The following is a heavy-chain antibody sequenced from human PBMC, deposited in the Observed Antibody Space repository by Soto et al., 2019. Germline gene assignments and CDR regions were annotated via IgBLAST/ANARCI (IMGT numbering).Heavy chain of an antibody. CDR3: ASSSYDFWNGYSRIYGMDV. CDR1: GYTFTSYG. Sequence: GASVKVSCKASGYTFTSYGISWVRQAPGQGLEWMGWISAYNGNTNYAQKLQGRVTMTTDTSTSTAYMELRSLRSDDTAVYYCASSSYDFWNGYSRIYGMDVWGQGTTVTVSS. CDR2: ISAYNGNT. V-gene: IGHV1-18*01. J-gene: IGHJ6*02. D-gene: IGHD3-3*01.